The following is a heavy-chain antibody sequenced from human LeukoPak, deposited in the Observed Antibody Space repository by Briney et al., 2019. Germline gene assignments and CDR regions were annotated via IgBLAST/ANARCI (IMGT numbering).Heavy chain of an antibody. CDR1: GFTFSTYS. D-gene: IGHD5-12*01. CDR2: ISSSSSYI. CDR3: ARGRLGGYGPGGY. V-gene: IGHV3-21*01. Sequence: GGPLRLSCAASGFTFSTYSMNWVRQAPGKGLEWVSSISSSSSYIYYSDSVKGRFTISRDNAKNSMYLQMNSLRAADTAVYYCARGRLGGYGPGGYWGQGTLVTVSS. J-gene: IGHJ4*02.